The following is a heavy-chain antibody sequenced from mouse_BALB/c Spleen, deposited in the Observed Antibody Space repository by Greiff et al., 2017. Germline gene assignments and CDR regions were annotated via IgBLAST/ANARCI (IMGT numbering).Heavy chain of an antibody. CDR1: GYTFTSYW. CDR3: ARKDYGNYGEFAY. D-gene: IGHD2-1*01. V-gene: IGHV1S81*02. J-gene: IGHJ3*01. CDR2: INPSNGRT. Sequence: QVQLQQPGAELVKPGASVKLSCTASGYTFTSYWMHWVKQRPGQGLEWIGEINPSNGRTNYNEKFKSKATLTVDKSSSTAYMQLSSLTSEDSAVYYCARKDYGNYGEFAYWGQGTLVTVSA.